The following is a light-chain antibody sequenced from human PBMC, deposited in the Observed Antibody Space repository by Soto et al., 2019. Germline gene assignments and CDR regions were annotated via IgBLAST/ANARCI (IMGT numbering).Light chain of an antibody. Sequence: IVLTQSPGTLSLSPGERATLSCRASQSFSATYLAWYQQKPGQAPRLLIYGASSRATGIPDRFSGSGSGTDFTLTISSLQPEDFATYYCQQSYSTPTFGGGTKVDIK. J-gene: IGKJ4*01. CDR2: GAS. CDR1: QSFSATY. CDR3: QQSYSTPT. V-gene: IGKV3-20*01.